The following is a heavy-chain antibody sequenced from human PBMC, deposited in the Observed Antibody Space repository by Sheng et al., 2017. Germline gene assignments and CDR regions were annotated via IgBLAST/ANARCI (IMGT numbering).Heavy chain of an antibody. D-gene: IGHD5-12*01. CDR2: ISGSGGST. V-gene: IGHV3-23*01. Sequence: VQPGGSLRLSCVASGFTFSSYAMSWVRQAPGKGLEWVSAISGSGGSTYYADSVKGRFTISRDNSKNTLYLQMNSLRAEDTAVYYCAKDRVVDIVATMVVYYYGMDVWDQGP. J-gene: IGHJ6*02. CDR1: GFTFSSYA. CDR3: AKDRVVDIVATMVVYYYGMDV.